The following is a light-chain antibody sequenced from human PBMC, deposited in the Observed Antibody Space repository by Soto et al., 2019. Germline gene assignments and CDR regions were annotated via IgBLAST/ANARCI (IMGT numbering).Light chain of an antibody. CDR2: DAS. Sequence: DIVLTQSPATLYLSPGERATLSCRASQSVSSYLAWYQHKPGQAPRLLIYDASNRATVIPARFSDSGSGPDFTLTISSLEPEDFAVYYCQQRSSWPPSTFGQGTRLAIK. CDR1: QSVSSY. V-gene: IGKV3-11*01. CDR3: QQRSSWPPST. J-gene: IGKJ5*01.